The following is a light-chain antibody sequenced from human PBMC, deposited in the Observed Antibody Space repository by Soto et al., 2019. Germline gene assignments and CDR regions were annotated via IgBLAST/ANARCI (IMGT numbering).Light chain of an antibody. Sequence: QSVLTQPPSVSGAPGQRVTISCTGSSSNIGAGYDVHWYQQLPGTAPKLLMYGNSNRPSGVPDRFSGSKSGTSASLAITGLQAEDEADDYCQSYDSSLSGSVFGGGTQLTVL. CDR3: QSYDSSLSGSV. V-gene: IGLV1-40*01. CDR1: SSNIGAGYD. J-gene: IGLJ7*01. CDR2: GNS.